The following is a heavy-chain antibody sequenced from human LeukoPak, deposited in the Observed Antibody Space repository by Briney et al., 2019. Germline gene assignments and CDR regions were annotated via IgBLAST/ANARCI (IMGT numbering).Heavy chain of an antibody. V-gene: IGHV1-2*02. CDR2: INPNSGGT. CDR1: GYTFTGYY. CDR3: ARDVLYYDYVWGSYRHDGFDY. J-gene: IGHJ4*02. D-gene: IGHD3-16*02. Sequence: ASVKVSCKASGYTFTGYYMHWVRQAPGQGLEWMGWINPNSGGTNYAQKFQGRVTMTRDTSISTAYMELSRLRSDDTAVYYCARDVLYYDYVWGSYRHDGFDYWGQGTLVTVSS.